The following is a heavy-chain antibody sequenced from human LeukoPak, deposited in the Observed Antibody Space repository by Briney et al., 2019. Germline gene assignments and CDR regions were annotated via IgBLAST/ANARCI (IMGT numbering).Heavy chain of an antibody. J-gene: IGHJ4*02. V-gene: IGHV3-23*01. Sequence: GGSLRLSCAASGFTFSIAWMTWVRQAPGKGLEWVSVISGGGVASTNYADSVKGRFTISRDNSKNTLFLQMNSLRAEDTAVYYCAKHKSPYSFDYWGQGTLVSVSS. CDR3: AKHKSPYSFDY. CDR2: ISGGGVAST. CDR1: GFTFSIAW.